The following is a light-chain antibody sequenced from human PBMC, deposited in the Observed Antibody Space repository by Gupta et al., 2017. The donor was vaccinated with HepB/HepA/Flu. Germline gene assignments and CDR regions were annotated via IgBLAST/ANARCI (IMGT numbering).Light chain of an antibody. CDR3: QSYDSSLSVYVV. CDR2: GNS. J-gene: IGLJ2*01. Sequence: SVLTQPPSVSGAPGQRVTISCTGSSPNIGAGYDVHWYQQLPGTAPKLLIYGNSNRPSGVPDRFSGSKSGTSASLAITGLQAEDEADYYCQSYDSSLSVYVVFGGGTKLTVL. CDR1: SPNIGAGYD. V-gene: IGLV1-40*01.